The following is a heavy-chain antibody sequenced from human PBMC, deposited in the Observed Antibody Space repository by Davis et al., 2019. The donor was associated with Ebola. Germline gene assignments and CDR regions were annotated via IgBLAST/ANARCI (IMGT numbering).Heavy chain of an antibody. CDR1: GYSFPNYY. J-gene: IGHJ4*02. D-gene: IGHD1-1*01. Sequence: AASVKVSCKAFGYSFPNYYMHWVRQAPGEGLEWMGIISPSGDGSRYAQNFQGRLTMTRDMSTSTVYMELSSLSSEDTAVYYCASPAGTTEHWFDYWGQGTLVTVSP. CDR3: ASPAGTTEHWFDY. V-gene: IGHV1-46*01. CDR2: ISPSGDGS.